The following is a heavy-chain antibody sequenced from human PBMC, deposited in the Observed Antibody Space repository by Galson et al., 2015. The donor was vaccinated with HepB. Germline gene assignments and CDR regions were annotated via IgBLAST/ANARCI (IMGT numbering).Heavy chain of an antibody. D-gene: IGHD3-3*01. V-gene: IGHV1-69*04. Sequence: SVKVSCKASGGTFSSYTISWVRQAPGQGLEWMGRIIPILGIASYAQKFQGRVTITADKSTSTAYMELSSLRSEDTAVYYCARDMDSNDFWSGYYTPGLDYWGQGTLVTVSS. CDR3: ARDMDSNDFWSGYYTPGLDY. J-gene: IGHJ4*02. CDR1: GGTFSSYT. CDR2: IIPILGIA.